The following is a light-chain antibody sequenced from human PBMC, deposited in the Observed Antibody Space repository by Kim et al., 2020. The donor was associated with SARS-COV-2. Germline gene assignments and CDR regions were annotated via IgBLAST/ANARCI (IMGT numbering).Light chain of an antibody. CDR1: QSVSSN. CDR3: QQYNNWPQT. V-gene: IGKV3-15*01. J-gene: IGKJ1*01. CDR2: GAS. Sequence: VSPGERATLSCRASQSVSSNLAWYQQKPGQAPRLLIYGASTRATAIPARFSGSGSGTEFTLTISSLQSEDFALYYCQQYNNWPQTFGQGTKVDIK.